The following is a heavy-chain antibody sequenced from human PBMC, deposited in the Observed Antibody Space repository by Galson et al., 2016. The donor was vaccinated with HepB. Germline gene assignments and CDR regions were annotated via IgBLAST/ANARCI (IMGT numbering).Heavy chain of an antibody. Sequence: PALVKPTQTLTLTCTFSGFSLSTSGVGVGWLRQPPGKALGWLALIYWDDDKRYSPSLQSRLTITKDTSKSQVVLTMTNMDPVDTATYYCSHIPSMAEVPSRWFDPWGQGTLVTVSS. CDR3: SHIPSMAEVPSRWFDP. D-gene: IGHD6-6*01. J-gene: IGHJ5*02. CDR1: GFSLSTSGVG. CDR2: IYWDDDK. V-gene: IGHV2-5*02.